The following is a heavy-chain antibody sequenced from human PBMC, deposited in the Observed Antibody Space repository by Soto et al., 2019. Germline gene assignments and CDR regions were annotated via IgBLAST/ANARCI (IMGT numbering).Heavy chain of an antibody. Sequence: EVQLLESGGGLVQPGGSLRLSCAASGFTFSSYAMSWVRQAPGKGLEWVSAISGSGGSTYYADSVKGRFTISRDNSKNSLYLQMNSLRTEDTALYYCAKDNLSGGEWLGAFDIWGQGTMVTVSS. V-gene: IGHV3-23*01. D-gene: IGHD3-9*01. CDR3: AKDNLSGGEWLGAFDI. J-gene: IGHJ3*02. CDR2: ISGSGGST. CDR1: GFTFSSYA.